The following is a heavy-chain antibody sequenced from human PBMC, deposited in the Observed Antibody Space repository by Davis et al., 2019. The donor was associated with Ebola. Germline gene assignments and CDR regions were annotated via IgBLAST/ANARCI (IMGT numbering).Heavy chain of an antibody. J-gene: IGHJ6*02. CDR1: GFTFSSYG. CDR2: IWYDGSNK. D-gene: IGHD3-9*01. V-gene: IGHV3-33*01. CDR3: ARADLTGPNDV. Sequence: GESLKISCAASGFTFSSYGMHWVRQAPGKGLEWVAVIWYDGSNKYYADSVKGRFTISRDNSKNTLYLQMNSLRAEDTAVYYCARADLTGPNDVWGQGTTVTVSS.